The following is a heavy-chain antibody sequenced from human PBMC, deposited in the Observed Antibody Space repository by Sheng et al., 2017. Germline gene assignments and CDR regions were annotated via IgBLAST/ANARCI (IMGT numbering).Heavy chain of an antibody. V-gene: IGHV4-38-2*02. J-gene: IGHJ4*02. CDR1: GYSISSGYY. CDR2: IYHSGST. Sequence: QVQLQESGPGLVKPSETLYLTCTVSGYSISSGYYWGWIRQPPGKGLEWIGSIYHSGSTYYNPSLKSRVTISVDTSKNQFSLKLSSVTAADTAVYYCASLGFFTATFVLFDYWGQGTLVTVSS. D-gene: IGHD3-3*01. CDR3: ASLGFFTATFVLFDY.